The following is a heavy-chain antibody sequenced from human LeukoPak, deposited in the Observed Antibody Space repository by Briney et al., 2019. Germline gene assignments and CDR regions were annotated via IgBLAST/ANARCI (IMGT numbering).Heavy chain of an antibody. CDR2: IYYSGST. CDR1: GGSISSSSYY. D-gene: IGHD6-19*01. V-gene: IGHV4-39*01. Sequence: SETLSLTCTVSGGSISSSSYYWGWIRQPPGKGLEWIGSIYYSGSTYYNPSLKSRVTISVDTSKNQFSLKLSSVTAADTAVYYCARLAGQWLVPDYWGQGTLVTVSS. CDR3: ARLAGQWLVPDY. J-gene: IGHJ4*02.